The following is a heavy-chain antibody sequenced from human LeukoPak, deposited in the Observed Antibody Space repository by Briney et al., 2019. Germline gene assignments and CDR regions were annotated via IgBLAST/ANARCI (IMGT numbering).Heavy chain of an antibody. J-gene: IGHJ6*02. D-gene: IGHD3-22*01. CDR1: GYTLTELS. V-gene: IGHV1-24*01. CDR3: AAPIVVPYGMDV. Sequence: ASVKVSCKVSGYTLTELSMHWVRQAPGKGLEWMGGFDPEDGETIYAQKFQGRVTMTEDTSTDTAYMELSSLRSEDTAVYYCAAPIVVPYGMDVWGQGTTVTVSS. CDR2: FDPEDGET.